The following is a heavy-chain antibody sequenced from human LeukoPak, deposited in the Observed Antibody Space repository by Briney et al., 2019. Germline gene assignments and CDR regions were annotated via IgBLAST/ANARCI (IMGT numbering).Heavy chain of an antibody. CDR1: GYTFASYD. D-gene: IGHD6-19*01. Sequence: ASVKVSCKASGYTFASYDFNWVRQAAGQGLEWLGWMNPNSGNTGYAQKFQGRVTMTRNTSISTAYMELSSLRSEDTAVYYCARKGSFPYYYGMDVWGQGTTVTVSS. CDR3: ARKGSFPYYYGMDV. CDR2: MNPNSGNT. V-gene: IGHV1-8*01. J-gene: IGHJ6*02.